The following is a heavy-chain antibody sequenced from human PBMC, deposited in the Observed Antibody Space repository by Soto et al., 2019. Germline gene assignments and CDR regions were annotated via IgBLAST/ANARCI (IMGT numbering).Heavy chain of an antibody. CDR1: GDSVSSNSAA. CDR3: ASAGLVAPAAQLRTWFDP. CDR2: TYYRSKWYN. D-gene: IGHD2-2*01. Sequence: SQTLSLTCAISGDSVSSNSAAWNWIRQSPSRGLEWLGRTYYRSKWYNDYTVSVKSRITINPDTSKNQVSLQLNSVTPEYTAVHFRASAGLVAPAAQLRTWFDPWGQGTLVTASS. J-gene: IGHJ5*02. V-gene: IGHV6-1*01.